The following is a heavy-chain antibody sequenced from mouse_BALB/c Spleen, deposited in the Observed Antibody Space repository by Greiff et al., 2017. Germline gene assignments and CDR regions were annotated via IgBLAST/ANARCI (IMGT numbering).Heavy chain of an antibody. CDR1: GYAFTNYW. CDR3: AREGLPYYRYDDAMDY. Sequence: QVQLQQSGAELVRPGTSVKISCKASGYAFTNYWLGWVKQRPGHGLEWIGDIYPGSGNTYYNEKFKGKATLTADKSSSTAYMQLSSLTSEDSAVYFCAREGLPYYRYDDAMDYWGQGTSVTVSS. V-gene: IGHV1-63*01. J-gene: IGHJ4*01. CDR2: IYPGSGNT. D-gene: IGHD2-14*01.